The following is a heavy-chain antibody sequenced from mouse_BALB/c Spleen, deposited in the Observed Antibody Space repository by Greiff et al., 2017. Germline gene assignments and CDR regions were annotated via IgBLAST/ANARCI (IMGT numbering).Heavy chain of an antibody. V-gene: IGHV5-4*02. CDR1: GFTFSDYY. J-gene: IGHJ2*01. Sequence: EVQLVESGGGLVKPGGSLKLSCAASGFTFSDYYMYWVRQTPEKRLEWVATISDGGSYTYYPDSVKGRFTISRDNAKNNLYLQMSSLKSEDTAMYYCARDGWERGYFDYWGQGTTLTVSS. CDR3: ARDGWERGYFDY. D-gene: IGHD2-2*01. CDR2: ISDGGSYT.